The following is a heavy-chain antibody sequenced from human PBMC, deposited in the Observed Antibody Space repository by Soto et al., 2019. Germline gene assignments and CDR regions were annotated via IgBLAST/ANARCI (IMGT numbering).Heavy chain of an antibody. CDR2: IYPGDSDT. V-gene: IGHV5-51*01. J-gene: IGHJ6*02. Sequence: EVQLVQSGAEVKKPGESLKISCKGSGYSFTSYWIGWVRQMPGKGLEWMGIIYPGDSDTRYSLSFQGQVTISADKSISTAYLQWSSLKASDTAIYYCARQGYCSGGSCYSDYYYGMDVWGQGTTVTVSS. CDR3: ARQGYCSGGSCYSDYYYGMDV. CDR1: GYSFTSYW. D-gene: IGHD2-15*01.